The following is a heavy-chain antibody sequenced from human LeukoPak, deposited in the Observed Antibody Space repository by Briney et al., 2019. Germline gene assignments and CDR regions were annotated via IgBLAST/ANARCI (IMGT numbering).Heavy chain of an antibody. V-gene: IGHV1-8*01. CDR2: MNPNSGNT. D-gene: IGHD6-6*01. CDR1: GYTFTSYD. J-gene: IGHJ6*02. CDR3: ARVQSSSGPFYYYYGMDV. Sequence: ASVKVSCKASGYTFTSYDINWVRQATGQGLEWMGWMNPNSGNTGYAQKFQGRVTMTRNTSISTAYMELSSLRSEDTAVYYCARVQSSSGPFYYYYGMDVWGQGTTVTVSS.